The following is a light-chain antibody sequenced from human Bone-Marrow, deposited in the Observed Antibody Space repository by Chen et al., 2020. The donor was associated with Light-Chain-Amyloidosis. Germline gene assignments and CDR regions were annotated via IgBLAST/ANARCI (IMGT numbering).Light chain of an antibody. CDR3: QSYQGSSQGV. CDR1: SGSIATNY. Sequence: NFMLTQPHSVSESPGKTVIISCTRSSGSIATNYVQWYQQRPGSSPTTVIYEDDQRPFGVPDRFSGSVDRSSNSASLTISGLKTEDEADYYCQSYQGSSQGVFGGGTKLTVL. CDR2: EDD. J-gene: IGLJ3*02. V-gene: IGLV6-57*01.